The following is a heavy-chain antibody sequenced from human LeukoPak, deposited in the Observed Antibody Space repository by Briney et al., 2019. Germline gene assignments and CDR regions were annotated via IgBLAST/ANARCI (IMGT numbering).Heavy chain of an antibody. J-gene: IGHJ3*02. CDR3: ARDPRHFGGKAFDI. D-gene: IGHD3-16*01. Sequence: ASVKVSCKASGGTFSSYAISWVRQAPGQGLEWMGRIIPILGIANYAQKFQGRVTITADKSTSTAYMELSSLRSEDTAVYYCARDPRHFGGKAFDIWGQGTMVTVSS. CDR1: GGTFSSYA. V-gene: IGHV1-69*04. CDR2: IIPILGIA.